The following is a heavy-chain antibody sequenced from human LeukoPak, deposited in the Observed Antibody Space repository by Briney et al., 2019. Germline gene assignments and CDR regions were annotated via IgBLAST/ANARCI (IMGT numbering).Heavy chain of an antibody. J-gene: IGHJ5*02. D-gene: IGHD3-3*01. CDR1: GGSISSHY. CDR3: ARETWDCDFWSGCYRRWFDP. V-gene: IGHV4-59*11. Sequence: KPSETLSLTCTVSGGSISSHYWSWIRQPPGKGLEWIGYIYYSGSTNYNPSLKSRVTISVDTSKNQFSLKLSSVTAADTAVYYCARETWDCDFWSGCYRRWFDPWGQGTLVTVSS. CDR2: IYYSGST.